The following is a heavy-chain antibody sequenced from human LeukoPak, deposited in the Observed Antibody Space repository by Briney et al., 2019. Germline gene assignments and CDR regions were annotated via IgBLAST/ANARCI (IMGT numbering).Heavy chain of an antibody. CDR2: INQDGGAK. Sequence: GSLRLSCLASGFTFNNYWMSWVRPAPGKGVGGVANINQDGGAKYYFDSMKGRFTISRDNAKNTLYLQMNSLRAEDTAVYYCARDLDESVVIDYWGQGTLVTVSS. D-gene: IGHD3-22*01. CDR1: GFTFNNYW. CDR3: ARDLDESVVIDY. J-gene: IGHJ4*02. V-gene: IGHV3-7*01.